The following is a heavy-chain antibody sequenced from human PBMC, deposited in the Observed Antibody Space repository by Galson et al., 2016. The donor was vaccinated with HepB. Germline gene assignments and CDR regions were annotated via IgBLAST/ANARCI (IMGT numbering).Heavy chain of an antibody. CDR3: ARDRSRLGSTSFDY. CDR1: GGSVSSGGYF. V-gene: IGHV4-61*08. D-gene: IGHD1-26*01. J-gene: IGHJ4*02. CDR2: FYSSENT. Sequence: SETLSLTCTVSGGSVSSGGYFWSWIRQPPGKGLEWIGYFYSSENTNYNPSLRSRVTISGDTSRNQFSLKLTSVTAADTAVYYSARDRSRLGSTSFDYWGQGTPVTVSS.